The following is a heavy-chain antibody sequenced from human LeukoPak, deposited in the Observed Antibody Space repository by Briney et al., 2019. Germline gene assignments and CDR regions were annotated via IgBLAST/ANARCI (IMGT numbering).Heavy chain of an antibody. J-gene: IGHJ4*02. V-gene: IGHV3-48*03. D-gene: IGHD3-10*01. Sequence: GGSLRLSCAASGFVFSTYDINWVRQAPGKGLEWVSFISRSGDTIYYADPVKGRFTVSRDNAKNSLYLQMNSLRAEDTAVYYCARERAGELSDFWGQGVLVTVSS. CDR3: ARERAGELSDF. CDR2: ISRSGDTI. CDR1: GFVFSTYD.